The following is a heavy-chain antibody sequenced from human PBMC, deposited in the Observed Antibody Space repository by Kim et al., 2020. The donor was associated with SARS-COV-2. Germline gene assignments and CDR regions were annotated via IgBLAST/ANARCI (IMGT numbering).Heavy chain of an antibody. V-gene: IGHV3-30-3*01. J-gene: IGHJ2*01. CDR1: GFTFSSYA. CDR3: ARDQVDTAMVADWYFDL. CDR2: ISYDGSNK. Sequence: GGSLRLSCAASGFTFSSYAMHWVRQAPGKGLEWVAVISYDGSNKYYADSVKGRFTISRDNSKNTLYLQMNSLRAEDTAVYYCARDQVDTAMVADWYFDLWGRGTLVTVSS. D-gene: IGHD5-18*01.